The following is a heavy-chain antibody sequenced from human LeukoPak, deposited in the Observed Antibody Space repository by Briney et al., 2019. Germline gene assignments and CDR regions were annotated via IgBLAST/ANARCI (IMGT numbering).Heavy chain of an antibody. CDR3: AVALGYYYGMDV. CDR1: GGTFSSYA. CDR2: IIPIFGTA. Sequence: EASVTVSCKASGGTFSSYAISWVRQAPGQGLEWMGGIIPIFGTANYAQKFQGRVTITADESTSTAYMELSSPRSEDTAVYYCAVALGYYYGMDVWGKGTTVTVSS. J-gene: IGHJ6*04. V-gene: IGHV1-69*13. D-gene: IGHD3-16*01.